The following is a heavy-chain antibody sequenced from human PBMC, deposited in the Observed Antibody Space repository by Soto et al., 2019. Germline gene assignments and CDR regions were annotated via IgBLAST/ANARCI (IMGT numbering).Heavy chain of an antibody. CDR2: INHSGST. CDR3: ARRAYSSSCDY. J-gene: IGHJ4*02. V-gene: IGHV4-34*01. CDR1: GGSFSGYY. Sequence: SETLSLTCAVYGGSFSGYYWSWIRQPPGKGLEWIGEINHSGSTNYNPSLKSRVTTSVDTSKNQFSLKLSSVTAADTAVYYCARRAYSSSCDYWGQGTLVTVSS. D-gene: IGHD6-13*01.